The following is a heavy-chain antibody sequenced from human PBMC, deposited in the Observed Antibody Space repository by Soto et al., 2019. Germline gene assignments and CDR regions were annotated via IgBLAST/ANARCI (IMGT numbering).Heavy chain of an antibody. V-gene: IGHV3-30*18. J-gene: IGHJ4*02. Sequence: GVSLRLPCAAFGFNFRSYGMHCIRQDPGKGLEWVAVISYDGSNKYYADSVKGRFTISRDNSKNTLYLQMNSLRAEDTAVYYCAKDAQFYRYCSSTSCHSPFEYWGQGTLVTVSS. D-gene: IGHD2-2*01. CDR2: ISYDGSNK. CDR3: AKDAQFYRYCSSTSCHSPFEY. CDR1: GFNFRSYG.